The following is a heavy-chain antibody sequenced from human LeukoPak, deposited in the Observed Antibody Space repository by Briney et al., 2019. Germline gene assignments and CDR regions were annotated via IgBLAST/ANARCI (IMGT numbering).Heavy chain of an antibody. V-gene: IGHV1-18*01. D-gene: IGHD4-17*01. CDR3: ARGDYGDYDGPVGYYFDY. CDR2: ISAYNGNT. Sequence: ASVKASCKASGYTFTSYGISWVRQAPGQGLEWMGWISAYNGNTNYAQKLQGRVTMTTDTSTSTAYMELRSLRSDDTAVYYCARGDYGDYDGPVGYYFDYWGQGTLVTVSS. CDR1: GYTFTSYG. J-gene: IGHJ4*02.